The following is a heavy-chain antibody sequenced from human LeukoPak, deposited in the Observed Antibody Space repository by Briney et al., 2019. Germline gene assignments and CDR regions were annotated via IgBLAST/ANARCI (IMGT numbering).Heavy chain of an antibody. Sequence: SETLSLTCTVSGGSISGGGYYWSWIRQHPGKGLEWIGYIYYSGSTYYNPSLKSRVTISVDTSKNQFSLKLSSVTAADTAVYYCATWLPHPHLFDYWGQGTLVTVSS. V-gene: IGHV4-31*03. CDR1: GGSISGGGYY. CDR2: IYYSGST. CDR3: ATWLPHPHLFDY. J-gene: IGHJ4*02. D-gene: IGHD6-19*01.